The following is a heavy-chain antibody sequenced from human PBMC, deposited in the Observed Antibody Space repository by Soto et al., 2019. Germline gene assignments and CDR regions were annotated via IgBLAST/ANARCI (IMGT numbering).Heavy chain of an antibody. CDR1: GYTLTELS. D-gene: IGHD3-3*01. J-gene: IGHJ3*02. V-gene: IGHV1-24*01. CDR3: ATDSPRFWSGYYIAAFVI. CDR2: FDPEDGET. Sequence: ASVKVSCKVSGYTLTELSIHWVRQAPGKGLEWMGGFDPEDGETIYAQKFQGRVTMTEDTSTDTAYMELSSLRSEDTAVYYCATDSPRFWSGYYIAAFVIWGPGTMVTVSS.